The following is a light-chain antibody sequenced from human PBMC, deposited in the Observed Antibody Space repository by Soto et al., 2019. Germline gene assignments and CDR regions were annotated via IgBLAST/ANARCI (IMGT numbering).Light chain of an antibody. Sequence: QSVLTQPASVSGSPGQSITISCTGTSSDVGGYNYVSWYQQHPGKAPKLMIYEVSNRPSGVSNRFSGSKSGNTASLTISGLLAEDEADHYCSSYTSSSPYVFGTGTKLTVL. V-gene: IGLV2-14*01. CDR1: SSDVGGYNY. CDR3: SSYTSSSPYV. CDR2: EVS. J-gene: IGLJ1*01.